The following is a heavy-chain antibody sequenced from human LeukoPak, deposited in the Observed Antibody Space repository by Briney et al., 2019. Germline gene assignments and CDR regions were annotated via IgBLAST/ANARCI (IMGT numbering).Heavy chain of an antibody. CDR3: ARLPGDTEENWFDP. CDR2: IIPIFGTA. J-gene: IGHJ5*02. D-gene: IGHD3-10*01. Sequence: SVKVSCKASGYTFAGYYIHWVRQAPGQGLEWMGGIIPIFGTANYAQKFQGRVTITADESTSTAYMELSSLRSEDTAVYYCARLPGDTEENWFDPWGQGTLVTVSS. CDR1: GYTFAGYY. V-gene: IGHV1-69*13.